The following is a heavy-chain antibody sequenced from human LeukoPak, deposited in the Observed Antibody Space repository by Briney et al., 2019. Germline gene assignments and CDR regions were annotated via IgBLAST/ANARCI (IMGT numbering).Heavy chain of an antibody. CDR3: AKEPIAARTPLYYFDY. V-gene: IGHV3-30*02. Sequence: GGSLRLSCTASGFSFRNTWMSWVRQAPGKGLEWVAFIRYDGSNKYYADSVKGRFTISRDNSKNTLYLQMNSLRAEDTAVYYCAKEPIAARTPLYYFDYWGQGTLVTVSS. CDR1: GFSFRNTW. D-gene: IGHD6-6*01. J-gene: IGHJ4*02. CDR2: IRYDGSNK.